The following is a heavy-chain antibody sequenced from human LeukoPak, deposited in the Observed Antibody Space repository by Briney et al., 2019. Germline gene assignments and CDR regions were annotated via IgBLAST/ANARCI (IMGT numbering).Heavy chain of an antibody. V-gene: IGHV3-23*01. CDR1: GFTFSSYA. CDR2: ISGSGGST. J-gene: IGHJ6*02. Sequence: PGGSLRLSCAATGFTFSSYAMSWVRQAPGKGLEWVSAISGSGGSTYYADSVKGRFTISRDNSKNTLYLQMNSLRAEDTAFYYCARSPLAHYAMDVWGQGTTVTVSS. CDR3: ARSPLAHYAMDV.